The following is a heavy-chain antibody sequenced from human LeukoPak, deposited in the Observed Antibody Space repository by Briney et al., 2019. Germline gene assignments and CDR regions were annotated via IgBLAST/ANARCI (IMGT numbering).Heavy chain of an antibody. CDR1: GYTFTSYG. CDR3: ARHIVVVPAARGIYGMDV. J-gene: IGHJ6*02. V-gene: IGHV1-18*01. CDR2: ISAYNGNT. D-gene: IGHD2-2*01. Sequence: ASVKVSCKASGYTFTSYGISWVRQAPGQGLEWMGWISAYNGNTNYAQKLQGRVTMTTDTSTSTAYMELRSLRSDDTAVYYCARHIVVVPAARGIYGMDVWGQGTTVTVSS.